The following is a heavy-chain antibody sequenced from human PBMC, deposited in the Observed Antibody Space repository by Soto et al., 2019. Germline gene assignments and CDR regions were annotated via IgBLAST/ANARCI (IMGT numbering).Heavy chain of an antibody. CDR2: IYHSGST. V-gene: IGHV4-30-2*01. Sequence: TLSLTCAVSGGSISSGGYSWSWIRQPPGKGLEWIGYIYHSGSTYYNPSLKSRVTISVDRSKNQFSLKLSSVTAADTAVYYCARARVGATWFDPWGQGTLVTVSS. CDR1: GGSISSGGYS. D-gene: IGHD1-26*01. J-gene: IGHJ5*02. CDR3: ARARVGATWFDP.